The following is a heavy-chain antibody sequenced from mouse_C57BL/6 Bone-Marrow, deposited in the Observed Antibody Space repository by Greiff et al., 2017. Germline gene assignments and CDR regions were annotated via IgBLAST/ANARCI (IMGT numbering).Heavy chain of an antibody. CDR3: ASGGFAY. J-gene: IGHJ3*01. CDR2: ISNGGGST. Sequence: DVQLQESGGGLVQPGGSLKLSCAASGFTFSDYYMYWVRQTPEKRLEWVAYISNGGGSTYYPDTVKGRFTISRDNAKNTLYLQMSRLKSEDTAMYYCASGGFAYWGQGTLVTVSA. V-gene: IGHV5-12*01. CDR1: GFTFSDYY.